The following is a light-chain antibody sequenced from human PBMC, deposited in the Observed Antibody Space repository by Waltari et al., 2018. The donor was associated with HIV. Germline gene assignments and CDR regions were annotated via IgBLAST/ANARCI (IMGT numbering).Light chain of an antibody. CDR3: SSSTTSNTVI. Sequence: QSALTQPASGSGSPGQSITISCTATSRDFGDYDYVPWYQQHPDKAPKLMIFEVSNRPLGVSSRFSGSKSGNTASLTISGLQPEDEGDYYCSSSTTSNTVIFGGGTKLTVL. V-gene: IGLV2-14*01. CDR2: EVS. CDR1: SRDFGDYDY. J-gene: IGLJ2*01.